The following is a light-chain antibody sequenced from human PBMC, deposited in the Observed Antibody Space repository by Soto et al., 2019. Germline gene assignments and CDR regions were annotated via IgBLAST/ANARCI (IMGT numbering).Light chain of an antibody. Sequence: MVTQSPSTLSLSPGETATLSCRASQSVSGYIGWYQQKPGQAPRLLIYADSNRATGIPARFSGSGSGTDFTLTISSLEPEDFSVYYCQQRYNWPITFGQGTRLEIK. CDR2: ADS. CDR1: QSVSGY. CDR3: QQRYNWPIT. V-gene: IGKV3-11*01. J-gene: IGKJ5*01.